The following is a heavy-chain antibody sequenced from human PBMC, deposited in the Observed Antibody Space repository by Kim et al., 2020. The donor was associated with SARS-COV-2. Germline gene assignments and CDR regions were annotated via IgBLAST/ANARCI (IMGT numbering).Heavy chain of an antibody. J-gene: IGHJ4*02. Sequence: SETLSLTCTVSGDSINSNNWWSWVRQPPGKGLEWIGEIYHSGRVKYNPSIKSRVNISVDRSKNQFSLELRSVTAADTAVYFCAREYSNSSSSPFDYWGQGPLVTVSS. CDR2: IYHSGRV. CDR3: AREYSNSSSSPFDY. V-gene: IGHV4-4*02. D-gene: IGHD6-13*01. CDR1: GDSINSNNW.